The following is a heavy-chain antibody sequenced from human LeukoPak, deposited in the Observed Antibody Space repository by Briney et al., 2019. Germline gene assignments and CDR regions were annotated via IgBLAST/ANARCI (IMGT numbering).Heavy chain of an antibody. CDR1: GFTFSSYE. V-gene: IGHV3-48*03. D-gene: IGHD3-10*01. Sequence: GGSLRPSCAASGFTFSSYEMNWVRQAPGKGLEWVSYISSSGSTIYYADSVKGRFTISRDNAKNSLYLQMNSLRAEDTAVYYCARGPFASGSYSLYGYGSVFDYWGQGTLVTVSS. CDR2: ISSSGSTI. J-gene: IGHJ4*02. CDR3: ARGPFASGSYSLYGYGSVFDY.